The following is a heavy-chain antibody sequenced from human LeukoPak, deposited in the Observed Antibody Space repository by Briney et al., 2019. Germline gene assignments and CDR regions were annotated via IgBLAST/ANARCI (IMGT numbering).Heavy chain of an antibody. J-gene: IGHJ3*02. Sequence: SETLSLTCTVSGGSISSYYWSWIRQPPGKGLEWIGYIYYSGSTNYNPSLKSRVTISGDTSKNQFSLKLSSVTAADTAVYYCARRRHWAHPAMVFDAFDIWGQGTMVTVSS. D-gene: IGHD5-18*01. CDR2: IYYSGST. CDR1: GGSISSYY. CDR3: ARRRHWAHPAMVFDAFDI. V-gene: IGHV4-59*08.